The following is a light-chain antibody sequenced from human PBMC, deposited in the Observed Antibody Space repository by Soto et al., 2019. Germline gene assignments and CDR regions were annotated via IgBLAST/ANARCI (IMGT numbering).Light chain of an antibody. Sequence: DIVMTQSPLSLPVTPGEPASISCRSSQSLLHSNGYNYLDWYLQKPGQSPQLLIYLGSNRASGVPDRFNGSGTGKDFTLKISRVEAEDVGVYYFMQALQTPLTFGGGTKVEIK. CDR1: QSLLHSNGYNY. CDR2: LGS. V-gene: IGKV2-28*01. J-gene: IGKJ4*01. CDR3: MQALQTPLT.